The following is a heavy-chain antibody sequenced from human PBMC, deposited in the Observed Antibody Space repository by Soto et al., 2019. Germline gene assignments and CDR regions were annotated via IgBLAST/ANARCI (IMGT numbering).Heavy chain of an antibody. CDR1: GFTFSSYA. CDR2: ISGSGGST. Sequence: EVQLLESGGGLVQPGGSLRLSCAASGFTFSSYAMSWVSQAPGKGLEWVSVISGSGGSTYYADSVKSRFTISRDNSKTTRYLKMNSLRAEDTAVYYCAKDAIKYSIASGYYGMDVWGQGTTVTVSS. J-gene: IGHJ6*02. CDR3: AKDAIKYSIASGYYGMDV. V-gene: IGHV3-23*01. D-gene: IGHD6-6*01.